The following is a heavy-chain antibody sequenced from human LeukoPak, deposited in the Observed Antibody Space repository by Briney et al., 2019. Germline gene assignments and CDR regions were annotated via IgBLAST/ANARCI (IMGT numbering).Heavy chain of an antibody. CDR2: ISYDGSNK. J-gene: IGHJ4*02. D-gene: IGHD2-15*01. CDR3: AREEPVAATLFAFVY. Sequence: PGGSLRLSCAASGFTFSSYAMHWVRQAPGKGLEWVAVISYDGSNKYYANSVKGRFTISRDNSKNTLYLQMNSLRAEDTAVYYCAREEPVAATLFAFVYWGQGTLVTVSS. V-gene: IGHV3-30-3*01. CDR1: GFTFSSYA.